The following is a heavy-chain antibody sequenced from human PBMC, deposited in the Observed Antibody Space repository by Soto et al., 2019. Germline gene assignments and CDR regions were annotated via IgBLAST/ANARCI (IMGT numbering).Heavy chain of an antibody. CDR2: IYYSGST. Sequence: SETLSLTCTVSGGSISSYYWSWIRQPPGKGLEWIGYIYYSGSTNYNPSLKSRVTISVDTSKNQFSLKLSSVTAADTAVYYCARHVVPAANYSAYWGQGTLGTVPQ. CDR3: ARHVVPAANYSAY. J-gene: IGHJ4*02. D-gene: IGHD2-2*01. CDR1: GGSISSYY. V-gene: IGHV4-59*01.